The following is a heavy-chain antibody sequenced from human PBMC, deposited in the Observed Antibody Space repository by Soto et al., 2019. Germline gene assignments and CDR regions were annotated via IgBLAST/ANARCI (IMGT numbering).Heavy chain of an antibody. CDR1: GYTFTTYG. Sequence: QVQLVQSGAEVKKPGASVKVSCKASGYTFTTYGITWVRQAPGQGLEWMGWISAYSGNTNYAQKLQGRLTVTTDTSTTTAYMDLRSLRSEDTAVYYCARVVKAGDYGDYGRYYFDYWGHGTLVTVSS. CDR2: ISAYSGNT. J-gene: IGHJ4*01. CDR3: ARVVKAGDYGDYGRYYFDY. V-gene: IGHV1-18*04. D-gene: IGHD4-17*01.